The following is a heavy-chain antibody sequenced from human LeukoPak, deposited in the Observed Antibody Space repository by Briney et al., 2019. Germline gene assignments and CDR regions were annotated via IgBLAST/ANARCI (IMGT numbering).Heavy chain of an antibody. CDR3: ARERAGGDYDY. D-gene: IGHD3-16*01. Sequence: GGALTLSCVASVWSFSSSWMTWVRQAPGKGLEGVAIINADGSSRGHADSVKDRFTIFGDNAKNSLYLQMNSLRVEDTAVYSCARERAGGDYDYWGQGTLVNVSS. CDR1: VWSFSSSW. CDR2: INADGSSR. V-gene: IGHV3-7*01. J-gene: IGHJ4*02.